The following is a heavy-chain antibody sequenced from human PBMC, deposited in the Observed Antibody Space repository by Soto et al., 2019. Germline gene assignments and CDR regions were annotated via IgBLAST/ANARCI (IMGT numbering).Heavy chain of an antibody. V-gene: IGHV1-18*01. CDR2: ISTYSGYT. CDR3: ARELQGATGYGLDV. D-gene: IGHD1-26*01. J-gene: IGHJ6*02. Sequence: ASVKVSCKASGYTLTTFAISWVRQAPEQGLEWMGWISTYSGYTSSAQKFQDRLTMTTDTSTNTAYMELRSLRSDDTAVYYCARELQGATGYGLDVWGQGTTVTV. CDR1: GYTLTTFA.